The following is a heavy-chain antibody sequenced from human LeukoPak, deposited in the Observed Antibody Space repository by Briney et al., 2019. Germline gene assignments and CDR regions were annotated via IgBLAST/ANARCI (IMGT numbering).Heavy chain of an antibody. CDR1: GGSFSGYY. D-gene: IGHD3-22*01. V-gene: IGHV4-34*01. CDR2: INHSGST. Sequence: SETLSLTCAVYGGSFSGYYWSWIRQPPGKGLEWIGEINHSGSTNYNPSLKSRVTISVDTSKNQLSLKLSSVTAADTAVYYCARVYIPTYYYDSSGYYYNDYWGQGTLVTVSS. J-gene: IGHJ4*02. CDR3: ARVYIPTYYYDSSGYYYNDY.